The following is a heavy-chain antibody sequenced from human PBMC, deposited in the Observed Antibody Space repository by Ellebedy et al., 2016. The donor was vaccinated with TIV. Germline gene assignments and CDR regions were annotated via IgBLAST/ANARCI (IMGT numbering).Heavy chain of an antibody. V-gene: IGHV1-2*02. CDR2: INPNNGGT. Sequence: ASVKVSCXASGYTFTGYYIHWVRQAPGQGLEWVGWINPNNGGTKFAQKFQGRVTMTSDTSISTAYMELSRLRSDDTAVYYCARGVIAYYYYYMDVWGMGTTVTVSS. D-gene: IGHD2-21*01. CDR3: ARGVIAYYYYYMDV. J-gene: IGHJ6*03. CDR1: GYTFTGYY.